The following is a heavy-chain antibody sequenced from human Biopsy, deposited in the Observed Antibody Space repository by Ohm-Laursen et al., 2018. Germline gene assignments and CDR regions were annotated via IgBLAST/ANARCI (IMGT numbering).Heavy chain of an antibody. Sequence: AAVKVSCKASGYTFTDYYVHWVRQAPGHGLEWMGWIDTINGGARYAQKLQGRVTMTRDTSISTAYMQLSRLTSDDTAVYYCARERDPWGQGTLVTVSS. V-gene: IGHV1-2*02. CDR1: GYTFTDYY. CDR2: IDTINGGA. J-gene: IGHJ5*02. CDR3: ARERDP.